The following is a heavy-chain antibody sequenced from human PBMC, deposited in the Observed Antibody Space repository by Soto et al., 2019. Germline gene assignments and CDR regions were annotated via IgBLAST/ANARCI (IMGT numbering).Heavy chain of an antibody. Sequence: ASVKVSCKASGYTFTSYGISWVRQAPGQGLEWMGWISAYNGNTNYAQKLQGRVTMTTDTSTGTAYMELRSLRSEDTAVYYCATLLRYYYYYGMDVWGQGTTVTVSS. CDR1: GYTFTSYG. J-gene: IGHJ6*02. D-gene: IGHD3-9*01. CDR2: ISAYNGNT. V-gene: IGHV1-18*01. CDR3: ATLLRYYYYYGMDV.